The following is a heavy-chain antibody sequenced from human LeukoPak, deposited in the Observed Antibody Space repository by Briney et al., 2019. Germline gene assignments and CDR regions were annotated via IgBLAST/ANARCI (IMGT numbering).Heavy chain of an antibody. D-gene: IGHD4-17*01. CDR3: AKALGSTVTTRTYFDY. CDR1: GFTFHDYA. V-gene: IGHV3-9*01. J-gene: IGHJ4*02. Sequence: GGSLRLSCAASGFTFHDYAMHWVRHAPGKGLEWVSGLSWNGGNIGYAESVRGRFTISRDNAGNSLYLQMNSLRPEDTALYYCAKALGSTVTTRTYFDYWGQGTLVTVSS. CDR2: LSWNGGNI.